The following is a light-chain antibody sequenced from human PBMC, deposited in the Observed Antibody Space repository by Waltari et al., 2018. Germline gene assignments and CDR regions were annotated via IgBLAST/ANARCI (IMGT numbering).Light chain of an antibody. V-gene: IGLV2-11*01. CDR3: SSYTPTSFWV. CDR1: RSDVGVYGF. J-gene: IGLJ3*02. Sequence: QSALTQPRSVSGSSGQSVTISCSGSRSDVGVYGFISWYQPHPDKAPKLISYDVTKRPPGVPDRSSGSKSGNTASLTISGLQADDEADYYCSSYTPTSFWVFGGGTKLTVL. CDR2: DVT.